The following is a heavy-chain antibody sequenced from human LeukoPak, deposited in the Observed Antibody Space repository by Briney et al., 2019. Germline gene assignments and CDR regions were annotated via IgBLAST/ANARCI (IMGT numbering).Heavy chain of an antibody. D-gene: IGHD3-9*01. J-gene: IGHJ4*02. V-gene: IGHV3-23*01. CDR3: AKGDNNILTGYYNSFDS. CDR2: ISGSGIST. CDR1: GFTFSDYA. Sequence: GGCLRLSCAASGFTFSDYAMTWIRQAPGKGLEWVSTISGSGISTYFADSVKGRFTISRDNSRNTLFLQMNSLRAEDTALFYCAKGDNNILTGYYNSFDSWGQGTLVTVSS.